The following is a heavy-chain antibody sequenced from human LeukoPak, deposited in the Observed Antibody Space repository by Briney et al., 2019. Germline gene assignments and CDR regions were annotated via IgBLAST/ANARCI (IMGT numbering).Heavy chain of an antibody. CDR3: ASFLRDIVVVPAAICLDY. V-gene: IGHV4-34*01. CDR1: GGSFSGYY. D-gene: IGHD2-2*01. CDR2: INHSGST. J-gene: IGHJ4*02. Sequence: SETLSLTCAVYGGSFSGYYWSWIRQPPGKGLEWIGEINHSGSTNYNPSLKSRVTISVDTSKNQFSLKLSSVTAADTAVYYCASFLRDIVVVPAAICLDYWGQGTLVTVSS.